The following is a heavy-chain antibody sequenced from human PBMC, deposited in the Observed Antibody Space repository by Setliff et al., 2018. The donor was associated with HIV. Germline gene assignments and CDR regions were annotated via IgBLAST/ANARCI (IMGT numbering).Heavy chain of an antibody. D-gene: IGHD5-12*01. CDR2: INSEGSST. Sequence: GGSLRLSCAASGFTFSTYWMHWVRQAPGKGLVWVSRINSEGSSTRYADSVKGRFTISRDNAKNTLYLEMNSLRAEDTGVYYCHSGYDTEEQSYFDYWGQGTLVTVSS. V-gene: IGHV3-74*01. J-gene: IGHJ4*02. CDR1: GFTFSTYW. CDR3: HSGYDTEEQSYFDY.